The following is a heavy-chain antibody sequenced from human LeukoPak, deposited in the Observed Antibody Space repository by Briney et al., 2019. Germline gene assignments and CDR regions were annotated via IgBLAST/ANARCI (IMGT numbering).Heavy chain of an antibody. CDR2: ISGSGDNT. Sequence: GGSLRLSCAASGFTFSSYAMSWVRQAPGKGLEWVSGISGSGDNTYYADSVKGRFTNSRDNSKNTLYVQVNSLGTEDTAAYYCAKGSYYDSSGSFYFDYWGQGTLVTVSS. D-gene: IGHD3-22*01. J-gene: IGHJ4*02. CDR3: AKGSYYDSSGSFYFDY. V-gene: IGHV3-23*01. CDR1: GFTFSSYA.